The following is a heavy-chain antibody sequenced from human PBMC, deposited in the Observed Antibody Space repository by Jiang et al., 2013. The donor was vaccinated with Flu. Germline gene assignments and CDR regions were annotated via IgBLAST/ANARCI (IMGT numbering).Heavy chain of an antibody. V-gene: IGHV4-59*01. Sequence: SGPGLVKPSETLSLTCTVSGGSISSYYWSWIRQPPGKGLEWIGYIYYSESTNYNPSLKSRVTISVDTSKNQFSLKLSSVTAADTAVYYCAREGIVGVATDYWGQGTLVTVSS. J-gene: IGHJ4*02. D-gene: IGHD3-3*01. CDR1: GGSISSYY. CDR2: IYYSEST. CDR3: AREGIVGVATDY.